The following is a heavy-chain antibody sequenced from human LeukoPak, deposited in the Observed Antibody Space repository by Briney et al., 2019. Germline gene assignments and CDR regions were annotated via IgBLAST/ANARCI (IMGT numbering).Heavy chain of an antibody. CDR1: GFTVSSNS. V-gene: IGHV3-21*01. J-gene: IGHJ4*02. D-gene: IGHD3-10*01. CDR3: AKTPGELWSWYDY. Sequence: GGSLRLSCAASGFTVSSNSMNWVRQAPGKGLEWVSSITSSSSNIYDAYPMKRRFTWSRDNANTSLYLQMNSLRPEDTGVYYCAKTPGELWSWYDYWGQGTLVTVSS. CDR2: ITSSSSNI.